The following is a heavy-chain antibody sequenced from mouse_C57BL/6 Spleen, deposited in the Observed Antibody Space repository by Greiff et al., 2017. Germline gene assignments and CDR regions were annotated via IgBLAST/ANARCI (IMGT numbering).Heavy chain of an antibody. J-gene: IGHJ2*01. CDR3: ARVLIYDGYYVDY. V-gene: IGHV1-18*01. D-gene: IGHD2-3*01. Sequence: EVMLVESGPELVKPGASVKIPCKASGYTFTDYNMDWVKQSHGKSLEWIGDINPNNGGTIYNQKFKGKATLTVDKSSSTAYMELRSLTSEDTAVYYCARVLIYDGYYVDYWGQGTTLTVSA. CDR1: GYTFTDYN. CDR2: INPNNGGT.